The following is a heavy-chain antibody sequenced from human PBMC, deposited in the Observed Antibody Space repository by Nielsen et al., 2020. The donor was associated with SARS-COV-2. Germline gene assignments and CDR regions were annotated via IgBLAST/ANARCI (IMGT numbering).Heavy chain of an antibody. CDR3: ARGVLSVQQQLVHNWFDP. J-gene: IGHJ5*02. V-gene: IGHV1-3*01. CDR1: GYTFTSYA. CDR2: INAGNGNT. Sequence: GESLKISCKASGYTFTSYAMHWVRQAPGQRLEWMGWINAGNGNTKYSQKFQGRVTITRDTSASTAYMELSSLRSEDTAVYYCARGVLSVQQQLVHNWFDPWGQGTLVTVSS. D-gene: IGHD6-13*01.